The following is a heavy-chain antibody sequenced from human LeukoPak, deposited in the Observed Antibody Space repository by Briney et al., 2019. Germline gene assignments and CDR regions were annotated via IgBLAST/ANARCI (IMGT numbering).Heavy chain of an antibody. CDR2: IYYSGST. CDR1: GGSISSSSYY. CDR3: ARVDYYDSSGYYGLFDY. J-gene: IGHJ4*02. Sequence: SETLSLTCTVSGGSISSSSYYWGWIRQPPGKGLEWIVSIYYSGSTYYNPSLKSRVTISVDTSKNQFSLKLSSVTAADTAVYYCARVDYYDSSGYYGLFDYWGQGTLVTVSS. D-gene: IGHD3-22*01. V-gene: IGHV4-39*07.